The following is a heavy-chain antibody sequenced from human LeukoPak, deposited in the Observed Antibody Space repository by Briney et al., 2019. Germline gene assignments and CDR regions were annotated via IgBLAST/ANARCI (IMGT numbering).Heavy chain of an antibody. CDR1: GGSLSSYY. V-gene: IGHV4-59*01. Sequence: KASETLSLTCTVSGGSLSSYYWTWIRQPPGKGQEWIGYISYSGSTNYNPSLKSRVTISVDTSKNQFSLKLSSVTVADTAVYYCARGLKSHDILTAYYTFPYFDYWGQGALVTVSS. CDR3: ARGLKSHDILTAYYTFPYFDY. CDR2: ISYSGST. D-gene: IGHD3-9*01. J-gene: IGHJ4*02.